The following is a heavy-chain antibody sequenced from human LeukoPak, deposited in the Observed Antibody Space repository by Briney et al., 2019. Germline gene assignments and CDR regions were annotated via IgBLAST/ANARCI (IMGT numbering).Heavy chain of an antibody. Sequence: SQTLSLTCAISGDSVSSNDAAWNWIRQSPSRGLEWLGRTFYRSKWYYDSAVSVKSRITINPDTSKNQFSLQLNSVTPEDTAVYYCARENTLVRGTRNPFDYWGRGTLVTVSS. V-gene: IGHV6-1*01. D-gene: IGHD3-10*01. J-gene: IGHJ4*02. CDR1: GDSVSSNDAA. CDR2: TFYRSKWYY. CDR3: ARENTLVRGTRNPFDY.